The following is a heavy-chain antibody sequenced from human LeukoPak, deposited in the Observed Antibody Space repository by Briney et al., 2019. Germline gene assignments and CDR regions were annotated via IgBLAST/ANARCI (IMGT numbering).Heavy chain of an antibody. CDR3: AREPGHSGWFES. CDR2: ISYSGNT. Sequence: SGTLSLTCTVSGASISSYYWSWIRQPPGKGLEWIGYISYSGNTEYNPSLKSRVTISVDTSKNQFSLKLSSVTAADAAVYYCAREPGHSGWFESWGQGTLVTVSS. CDR1: GASISSYY. J-gene: IGHJ5*01. D-gene: IGHD1-1*01. V-gene: IGHV4-59*01.